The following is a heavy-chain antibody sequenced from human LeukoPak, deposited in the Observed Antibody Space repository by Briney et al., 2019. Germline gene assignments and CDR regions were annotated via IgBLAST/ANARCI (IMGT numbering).Heavy chain of an antibody. CDR3: ARNTHPQVYYYYMDV. CDR1: GYTFTGYY. J-gene: IGHJ6*03. V-gene: IGHV1-2*02. CDR2: INPNSGGT. Sequence: ASVKVSCKASGYTFTGYYMHWVRQAPGQGPEWMGWINPNSGGTNYAQKFQGRVTMTRDTSISTAYMELSRLRSDDTAVYYCARNTHPQVYYYYMDVWGKGTTVTISS. D-gene: IGHD2-15*01.